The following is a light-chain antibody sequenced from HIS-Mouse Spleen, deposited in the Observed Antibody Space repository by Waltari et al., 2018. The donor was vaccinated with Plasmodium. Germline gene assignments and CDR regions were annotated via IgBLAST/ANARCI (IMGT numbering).Light chain of an antibody. V-gene: IGLV2-8*01. CDR3: SSYASSNNLV. CDR1: SSDVGGYNH. Sequence: QSALTQPASASGSPGQSVTISCTGTSSDVGGYNHVSWYQQHPGKAPKLMIYEVSKRPAGFPQRFAAASSNNTASLIVCGLQAEEDADYCCSSYASSNNLVFGGGTKLTVL. J-gene: IGLJ2*01. CDR2: EVS.